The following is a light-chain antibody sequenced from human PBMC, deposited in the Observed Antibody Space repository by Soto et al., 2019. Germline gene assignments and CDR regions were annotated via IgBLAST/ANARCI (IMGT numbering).Light chain of an antibody. CDR2: EVS. V-gene: IGLV2-8*01. J-gene: IGLJ3*02. CDR3: SQYVGSNIRV. Sequence: QSALTQPPSASGSPGQSVTISCTGTSSDVGAYKYVSWYQQYPGKAPKLMIYEVSKRPSGVRDRLFGSKSGNTASLPVSGILAEDEADDYYSQYVGSNIRVFGAGTKLTVL. CDR1: SSDVGAYKY.